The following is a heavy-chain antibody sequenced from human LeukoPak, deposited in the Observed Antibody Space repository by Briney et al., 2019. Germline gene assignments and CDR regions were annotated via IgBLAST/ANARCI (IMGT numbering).Heavy chain of an antibody. Sequence: PGGSLRLSCAASGLTLSSNYMSWVRQAPGRGLEWVSVIYSGGSTYYADSVKGRFTISRDNSRNTLYLQMNSLRAEDTAVYYCARELDSSGYFDYWGQGTLVTVSS. CDR2: IYSGGST. J-gene: IGHJ4*02. CDR1: GLTLSSNY. V-gene: IGHV3-53*01. CDR3: ARELDSSGYFDY. D-gene: IGHD3-22*01.